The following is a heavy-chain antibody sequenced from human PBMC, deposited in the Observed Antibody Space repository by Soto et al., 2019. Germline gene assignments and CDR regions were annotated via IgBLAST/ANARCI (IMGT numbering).Heavy chain of an antibody. D-gene: IGHD3-3*01. Sequence: ASVKVSCKASGYTFTSYDINWVRQATGQGLEWMGWMNPNSGNTGYAQKFQGRVTMTRNTSISTAYMELSSLRSEDTAVYYCARVGAPPYYYGMDVWGQGTTVTVSS. CDR1: GYTFTSYD. CDR2: MNPNSGNT. CDR3: ARVGAPPYYYGMDV. V-gene: IGHV1-8*01. J-gene: IGHJ6*02.